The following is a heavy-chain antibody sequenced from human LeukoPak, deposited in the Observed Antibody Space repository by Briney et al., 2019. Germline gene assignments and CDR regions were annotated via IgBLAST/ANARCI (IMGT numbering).Heavy chain of an antibody. CDR1: GFTFSSYS. CDR2: ISSSSSYI. D-gene: IGHD2-2*01. CDR3: ARTGVISTSDAFDI. J-gene: IGHJ3*02. Sequence: PGGSLRLSCAAPGFTFSSYSMNWVRQAPGKGLEWVSSISSSSSYIYYADSVKGRFTISRDNAKNSLYLQMNSLRAEDTAVYYCARTGVISTSDAFDIWGQGTMVTVSS. V-gene: IGHV3-21*01.